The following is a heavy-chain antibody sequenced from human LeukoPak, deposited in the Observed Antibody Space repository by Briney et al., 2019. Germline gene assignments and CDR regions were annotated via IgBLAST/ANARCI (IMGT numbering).Heavy chain of an antibody. Sequence: SETLSLTCTVSGGSISSSSYYWGWIRQPPGKGLEWIGSIYYSGSTYYNPSLKSRVTISVDTSKNQFSLKLSSVTAADTAVYYCARDLTGATNYYYYYYMDVWGKGTTVTVSS. V-gene: IGHV4-39*07. CDR3: ARDLTGATNYYYYYYMDV. D-gene: IGHD1-26*01. J-gene: IGHJ6*03. CDR1: GGSISSSSYY. CDR2: IYYSGST.